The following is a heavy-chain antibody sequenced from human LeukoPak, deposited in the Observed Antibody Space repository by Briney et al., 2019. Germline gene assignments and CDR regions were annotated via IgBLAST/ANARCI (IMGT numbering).Heavy chain of an antibody. CDR3: AREAVDAFDI. CDR2: TYYRSKWYN. V-gene: IGHV6-1*01. J-gene: IGHJ3*02. D-gene: IGHD2-15*01. CDR1: GDSVSNNSTT. Sequence: SQTLSLTCAISGDSVSNNSTTWSWIRQSPSRGLEWLGRTYYRSKWYNDYAVSLKSRITINPDTSKNQFSLQLNSVTPEDTAVYYCAREAVDAFDIWGQGTMVTVAS.